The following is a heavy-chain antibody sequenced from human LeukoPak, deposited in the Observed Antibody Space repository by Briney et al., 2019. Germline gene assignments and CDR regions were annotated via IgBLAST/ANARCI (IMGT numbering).Heavy chain of an antibody. D-gene: IGHD6-19*01. CDR1: GYTFTTYD. CDR3: ERVAGSIDF. V-gene: IGHV1-8*03. CDR2: MNPTSGYT. J-gene: IGHJ4*02. Sequence: EASVKVSCKASGYTFTTYDINWVRQAPGQGLEWMGWMNPTSGYTGFAQKFQGRVTFTRATSISTAYMELSSLRSEDTAVYYCERVAGSIDFWGQGTLVTVSS.